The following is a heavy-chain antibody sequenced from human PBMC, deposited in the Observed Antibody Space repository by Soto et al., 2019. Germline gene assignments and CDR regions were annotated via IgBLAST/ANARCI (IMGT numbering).Heavy chain of an antibody. J-gene: IGHJ4*02. V-gene: IGHV1-69*12. D-gene: IGHD5-12*01. CDR1: GGTFSRYA. Sequence: QVKLVQSGAEVRQPASSVKVSCKTSGGTFSRYAISWVRQAPGQGLEWMGGIVPIVDTSTYAQKFQGRVTITADESTSTVYMELSSLRSDDTAVYYCVRVVAIPGYPDNWGQGTLVTVSS. CDR2: IVPIVDTS. CDR3: VRVVAIPGYPDN.